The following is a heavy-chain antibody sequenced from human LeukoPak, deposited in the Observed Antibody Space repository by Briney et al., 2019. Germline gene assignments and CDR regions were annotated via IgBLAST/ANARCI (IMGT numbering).Heavy chain of an antibody. CDR3: ARGGYCSSTSCYKGNYYYYMDV. D-gene: IGHD2-2*02. V-gene: IGHV4-30-4*08. Sequence: NPSQTLSLTCTVSGGSISRGDYYWSWIRQPPGKGLEWIGYIYYSGSTHYNPSLKSRVTISVATSKNQFSLKLSSVTAADTAVYYCARGGYCSSTSCYKGNYYYYMDVWGKGTTVTVSS. CDR2: IYYSGST. CDR1: GGSISRGDYY. J-gene: IGHJ6*03.